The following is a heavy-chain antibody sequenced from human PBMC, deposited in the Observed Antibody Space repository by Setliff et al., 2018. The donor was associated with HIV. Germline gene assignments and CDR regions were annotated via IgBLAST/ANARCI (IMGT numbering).Heavy chain of an antibody. CDR2: ISGAGATT. CDR1: GFTLRSYA. V-gene: IGHV3-23*01. D-gene: IGHD2-21*01. CDR3: AKGCGGAGFCYYADY. Sequence: GSLRLSCEASGFTLRSYAMYWVRQAPGKGLEWVAGISGAGATTYYADSVKGRFTISRDNSKNTLYLHMNNLRGDDTAVYYCAKGCGGAGFCYYADYWGQGTVVTVS. J-gene: IGHJ4*02.